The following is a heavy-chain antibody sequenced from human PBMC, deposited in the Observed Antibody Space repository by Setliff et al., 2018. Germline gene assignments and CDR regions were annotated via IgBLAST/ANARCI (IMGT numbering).Heavy chain of an antibody. CDR2: INPGGLSS. V-gene: IGHV1-46*01. CDR1: GYSFTSHY. D-gene: IGHD6-25*01. Sequence: GASVKVSCKTSGYSFTSHYMHWVRQAPGQGLEWMGIINPGGLSSSSTQKFEGRVTMTRDTSTSTVYMELNSLTPDDTAVYYCARAGLAAAGRKGVFDHWGQGTLVTVSS. J-gene: IGHJ4*02. CDR3: ARAGLAAAGRKGVFDH.